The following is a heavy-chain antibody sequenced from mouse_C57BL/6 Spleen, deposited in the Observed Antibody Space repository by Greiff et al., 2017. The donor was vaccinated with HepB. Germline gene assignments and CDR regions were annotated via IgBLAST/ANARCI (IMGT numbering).Heavy chain of an antibody. J-gene: IGHJ2*01. CDR1: GFTFSDYG. Sequence: EVKLVESGGGLVKPGGSLKLSCAASGFTFSDYGMHWVRQAPEKGLEWVAYISSGSSTIYYADTVKGRFTISRDNAKNTLFLQMTSLRSEDTAMYYCARAEDYDGDFDYWGQGTTLTVSS. V-gene: IGHV5-17*01. CDR2: ISSGSSTI. CDR3: ARAEDYDGDFDY. D-gene: IGHD2-4*01.